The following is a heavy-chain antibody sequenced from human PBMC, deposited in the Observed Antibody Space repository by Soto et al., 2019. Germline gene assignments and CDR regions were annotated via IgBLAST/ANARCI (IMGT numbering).Heavy chain of an antibody. CDR3: ARQRPSLDDWDSDTVNI. Sequence: SETLSLSCNVSGGSISSSGHYWGWIRQPPGKGLEWIGSIYYSGSPYYNPSLKSRVTISVDTSRNQFSLKLSSVTAADTAVYYGARQRPSLDDWDSDTVNICGQGTMVTVSS. CDR1: GGSISSSGHY. D-gene: IGHD3-9*01. V-gene: IGHV4-39*01. CDR2: IYYSGSP. J-gene: IGHJ3*02.